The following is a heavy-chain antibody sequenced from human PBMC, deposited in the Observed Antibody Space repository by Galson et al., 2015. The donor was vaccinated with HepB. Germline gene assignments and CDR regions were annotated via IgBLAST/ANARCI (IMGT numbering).Heavy chain of an antibody. Sequence: SLRLSCAASGFSIRSHYMNWVRQAPGKGLEWVSVIHGGKNRYYATPVKGRFPISRDDSINTLFLQMNSLRVEDTAVYYCAQLGTGYWGQGTLVTVSS. CDR2: IHGGKNR. CDR3: AQLGTGY. D-gene: IGHD6-13*01. J-gene: IGHJ4*02. CDR1: GFSIRSHY. V-gene: IGHV3-53*01.